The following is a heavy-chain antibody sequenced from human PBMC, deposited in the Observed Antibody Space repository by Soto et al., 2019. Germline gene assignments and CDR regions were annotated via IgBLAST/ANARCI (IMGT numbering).Heavy chain of an antibody. CDR2: ISAYNGNT. D-gene: IGHD3-10*01. CDR1: GYTFTSYG. Sequence: QVQLVQSGAEVKKPGASVKVSCKASGYTFTSYGISWVRQAPGQGLEWMGWISAYNGNTNYAQKLQGRVTMTTDTPTSTADMEVRRLRSDDTAVYYCARGQGGKVRGVKINWFDPWGQGTLVTVSS. V-gene: IGHV1-18*01. J-gene: IGHJ5*02. CDR3: ARGQGGKVRGVKINWFDP.